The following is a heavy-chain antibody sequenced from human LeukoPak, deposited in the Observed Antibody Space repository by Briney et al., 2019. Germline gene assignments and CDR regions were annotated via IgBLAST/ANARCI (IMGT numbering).Heavy chain of an antibody. D-gene: IGHD3-22*01. J-gene: IGHJ4*02. CDR1: GFTFRDYG. Sequence: GGSLRLSCGASGFTFRDYGMHWVRQAPGKGLEWVAFIRYDGTEKYYADNVRGRFTFSRDNSKNTLYLQMNSLRPEDTAVYYCAKETDSSGYNYFDYWGQGTLVTVSS. CDR3: AKETDSSGYNYFDY. V-gene: IGHV3-30*02. CDR2: IRYDGTEK.